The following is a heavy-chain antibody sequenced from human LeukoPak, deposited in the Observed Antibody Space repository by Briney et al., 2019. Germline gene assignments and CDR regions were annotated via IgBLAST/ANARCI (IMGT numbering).Heavy chain of an antibody. J-gene: IGHJ4*02. Sequence: GESLKISCKGSGYSFTSYWIGWLRQMPGKGLEWMVIIYPCDADTRYSPSFQGQVTISADKSISTSYLQLSRLKPSDPAMSYCASHRSGYYGNLDYWGQGTLVTVYS. CDR3: ASHRSGYYGNLDY. CDR2: IYPCDADT. CDR1: GYSFTSYW. D-gene: IGHD3-3*01. V-gene: IGHV5-51*01.